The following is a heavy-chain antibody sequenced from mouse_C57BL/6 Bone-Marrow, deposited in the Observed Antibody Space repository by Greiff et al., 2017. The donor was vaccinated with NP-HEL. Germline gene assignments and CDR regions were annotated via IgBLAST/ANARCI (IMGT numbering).Heavy chain of an antibody. D-gene: IGHD1-1*01. CDR1: GYSITSGYY. J-gene: IGHJ1*03. Sequence: DVKLQESGPGLVKPSQSLSLTCSVTGYSITSGYYWNWIRQFPGNKLEWMGYISYDGSNNYNPSLKNRISITRDTSKNQFFLKLNSVTTEDTATYYCAREAYYFNWYFDVWGTGTTVTVSS. V-gene: IGHV3-6*01. CDR3: AREAYYFNWYFDV. CDR2: ISYDGSN.